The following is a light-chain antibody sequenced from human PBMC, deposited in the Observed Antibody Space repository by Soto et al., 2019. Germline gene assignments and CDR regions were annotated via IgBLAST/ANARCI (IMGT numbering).Light chain of an antibody. CDR1: QSLSSW. CDR3: QQYVTAFRS. CDR2: KAS. J-gene: IGKJ1*01. V-gene: IGKV1-5*03. Sequence: DIHMTQSPSTLSASVGGRVTITCRASQSLSSWLEWYQQKPGTAPQLLIYKASSLESGVPSRFSGSGSGTEFTLTISSRQPDDFATYYCQQYVTAFRSFGQGTKVDIK.